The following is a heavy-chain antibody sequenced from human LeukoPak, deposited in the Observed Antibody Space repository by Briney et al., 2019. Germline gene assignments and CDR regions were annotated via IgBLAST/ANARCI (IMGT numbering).Heavy chain of an antibody. CDR3: ASGGDYVGIAATFRY. CDR2: ISNRGIII. Sequence: GGSLRLSCAASGFNFSATYMTWIRQAPGKGLEWVSYISNRGIIINYADSVKGRFTISRDDAKSSLYLHMNNLRTEDAALYYCASGGDYVGIAATFRYWGQGSLVTVSS. J-gene: IGHJ4*02. D-gene: IGHD4-23*01. V-gene: IGHV3-11*01. CDR1: GFNFSATY.